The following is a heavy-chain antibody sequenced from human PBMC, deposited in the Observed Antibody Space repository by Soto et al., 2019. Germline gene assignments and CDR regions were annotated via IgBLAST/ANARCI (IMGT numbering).Heavy chain of an antibody. J-gene: IGHJ4*02. CDR2: IYSGGST. CDR1: GFTFSTYI. V-gene: IGHV3-66*01. Sequence: PGGSLRLSCAASGFTFSTYIMNWVRQAPGKGLEWVSVIYSGGSTYYADSVKGRFTISRGNSKNTLYLQMNSLRAEDTAVYYCARGRTRFDWLSHFEYWGQGTRVTVSS. CDR3: ARGRTRFDWLSHFEY. D-gene: IGHD3-9*01.